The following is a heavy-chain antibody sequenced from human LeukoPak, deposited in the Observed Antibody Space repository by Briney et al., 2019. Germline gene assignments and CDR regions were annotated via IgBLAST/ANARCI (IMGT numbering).Heavy chain of an antibody. CDR3: ATADYYDCSGYYRGSDY. D-gene: IGHD3-22*01. CDR1: GFTFSSYA. CDR2: ISGSGGST. Sequence: SGGSLRLSCAASGFTFSSYAMSWVRQAPGKGLEWVSAISGSGGSTYYADSVKGRFTISRDNSKNTLYLQMNSLRAEDTAVYYCATADYYDCSGYYRGSDYWGQGTLVTVSS. J-gene: IGHJ4*02. V-gene: IGHV3-23*01.